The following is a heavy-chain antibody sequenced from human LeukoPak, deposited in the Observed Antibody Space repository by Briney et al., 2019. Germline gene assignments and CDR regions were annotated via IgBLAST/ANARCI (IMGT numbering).Heavy chain of an antibody. V-gene: IGHV4-34*01. D-gene: IGHD3-22*01. J-gene: IGHJ4*02. CDR3: ARVRTYYYDSSGYSNPYYFDY. CDR1: GGSFSGYY. Sequence: SETLSLTCAVSGGSFSGYYWSWIRQPPGQGLEWIGEINHSGSTNYNPSLKSRVTISVDTSKNQCSLKLSSVTAADTAVYYCARVRTYYYDSSGYSNPYYFDYWGQGTLVTVSS. CDR2: INHSGST.